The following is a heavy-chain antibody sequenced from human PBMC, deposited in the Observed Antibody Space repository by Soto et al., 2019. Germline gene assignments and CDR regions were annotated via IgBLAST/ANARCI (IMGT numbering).Heavy chain of an antibody. D-gene: IGHD6-19*01. CDR2: IYYSGST. CDR3: ARQVAGNHVFDY. CDR1: GGSVSSGSYY. Sequence: SETLSLTCTVSGGSVSSGSYYWSWIRQPPGKGLEWIGYIYYSGSTNYNPSLKSRVTISVDTSKNQFSLKLSSVTAADTAVYYCARQVAGNHVFDYWGQGTLVTVSS. J-gene: IGHJ4*02. V-gene: IGHV4-61*01.